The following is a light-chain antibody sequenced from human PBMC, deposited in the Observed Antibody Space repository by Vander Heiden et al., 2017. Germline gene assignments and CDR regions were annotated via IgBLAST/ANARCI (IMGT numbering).Light chain of an antibody. V-gene: IGLV2-11*01. CDR3: CSYAGSPSYV. J-gene: IGLJ1*01. Sequence: QSALTQPRSVSGSPGPSVTISCTGTSSDVGAYNYVSWYQQHPGKAPKFMIYDVSKRPSGVPDRFSGSKSGNTASLTISGLQAEDEADYYCCSYAGSPSYVCGTGTKVTVL. CDR1: SSDVGAYNY. CDR2: DVS.